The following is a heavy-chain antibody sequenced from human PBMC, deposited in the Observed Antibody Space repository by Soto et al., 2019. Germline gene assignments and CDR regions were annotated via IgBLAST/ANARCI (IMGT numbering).Heavy chain of an antibody. J-gene: IGHJ4*02. CDR3: ARGGLGYCSGGSCYVVS. V-gene: IGHV3-21*01. D-gene: IGHD2-15*01. Sequence: GGSLRLSCAASGFTFSSYSMNWVRQAPGKGLEWVSSISSSSSYIYYADSVKGRFTISRDNAKNSLYLQMNSLRAEDTAVYYCARGGLGYCSGGSCYVVSWGQGTLVTVSS. CDR1: GFTFSSYS. CDR2: ISSSSSYI.